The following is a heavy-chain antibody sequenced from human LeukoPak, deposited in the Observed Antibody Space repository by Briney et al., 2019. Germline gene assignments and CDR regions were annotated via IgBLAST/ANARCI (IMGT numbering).Heavy chain of an antibody. Sequence: ASVKVSCKASGYTFTSYGISWVRQAPGQGLEWMGWISAYNGNTNYAQKLQGRVTMTTDTSTSTAYMELRRLRSEDTAVYYCARVSSGYYDSSGLEDDAFDIWGQGTMVTVSS. V-gene: IGHV1-18*01. CDR2: ISAYNGNT. J-gene: IGHJ3*02. CDR3: ARVSSGYYDSSGLEDDAFDI. D-gene: IGHD3-22*01. CDR1: GYTFTSYG.